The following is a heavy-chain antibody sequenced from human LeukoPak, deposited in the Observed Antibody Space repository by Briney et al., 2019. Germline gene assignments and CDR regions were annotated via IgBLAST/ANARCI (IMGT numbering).Heavy chain of an antibody. CDR2: ISGGGGST. D-gene: IGHD4-11*01. J-gene: IGHJ3*02. Sequence: GGALRLSCAASGFTFSSYAMSWVRQAPGKGLDVVSAISGGGGSTYYADSVKGRCTISRDKAKNTLYLQMNSLRADDTAVYYCASPYRSSRGAFDIWGHGKMVTVS. CDR1: GFTFSSYA. CDR3: ASPYRSSRGAFDI. V-gene: IGHV3-23*01.